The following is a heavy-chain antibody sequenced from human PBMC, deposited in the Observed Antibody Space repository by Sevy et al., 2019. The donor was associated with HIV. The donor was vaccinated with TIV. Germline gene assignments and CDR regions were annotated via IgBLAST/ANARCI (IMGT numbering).Heavy chain of an antibody. J-gene: IGHJ3*02. CDR2: IYYSGST. CDR1: GGSISNYY. D-gene: IGHD6-13*01. CDR3: ARLRRGIAVSRYDAFVI. Sequence: SETLSLTCTVSGGSISNYYWSWIRQPPGKGLEWIGYIYYSGSTNYNPSLKSRVTISVDTSKNQFSLRLSSVTAAESAVYYCARLRRGIAVSRYDAFVIWRQGTMVTVSS. V-gene: IGHV4-59*12.